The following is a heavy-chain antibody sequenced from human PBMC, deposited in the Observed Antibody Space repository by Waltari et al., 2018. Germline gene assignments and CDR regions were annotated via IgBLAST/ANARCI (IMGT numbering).Heavy chain of an antibody. D-gene: IGHD3-3*01. V-gene: IGHV1-2*02. J-gene: IGHJ6*02. CDR1: GSPFTGYY. CDR2: HNPNSGGT. CDR3: AREISSIFGVGLYYGMDV. Sequence: QVQLVQPEAEVKKPGASVNVSCKASGSPFTGYYMHRGRPPPGQGLEWMGWHNPNSGGTNYAQKFQGRGTMTRDTSISTAYMELSRLRSDDTAVYYCAREISSIFGVGLYYGMDVWGQGTTVTVSS.